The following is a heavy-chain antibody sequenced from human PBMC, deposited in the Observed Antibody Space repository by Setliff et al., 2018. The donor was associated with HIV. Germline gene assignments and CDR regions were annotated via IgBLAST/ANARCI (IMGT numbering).Heavy chain of an antibody. J-gene: IGHJ6*02. CDR1: GYTFKTYG. CDR2: ISPYNGHT. Sequence: ASVKVSCKASGYTFKTYGISWVRQAPGHGLEWMGWISPYNGHTNYAQNFQGGVTMTTDTSTSTAYMELSSLRSEDTAVYYCARSRSMDVWGQGTSVTVSS. CDR3: ARSRSMDV. V-gene: IGHV1-18*01.